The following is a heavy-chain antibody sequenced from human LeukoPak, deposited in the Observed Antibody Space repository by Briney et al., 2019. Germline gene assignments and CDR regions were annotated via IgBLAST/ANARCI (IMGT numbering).Heavy chain of an antibody. J-gene: IGHJ4*02. CDR2: IIPILGIA. Sequence: SVKVSCKASGGTFSSYAISWVRQAPGQGLEWMGRIIPILGIANYAQKFQGRVTITADKSTSTAYMELSSLRSEDTAVYYCARRGYDSRGYHFYFDYWGQGTLVTVSS. V-gene: IGHV1-69*04. CDR1: GGTFSSYA. D-gene: IGHD3-22*01. CDR3: ARRGYDSRGYHFYFDY.